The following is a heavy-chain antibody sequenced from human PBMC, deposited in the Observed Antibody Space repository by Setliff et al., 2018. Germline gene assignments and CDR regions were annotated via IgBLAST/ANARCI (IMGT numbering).Heavy chain of an antibody. V-gene: IGHV1-18*03. D-gene: IGHD3-22*01. CDR2: NSV. CDR1: GYSFTNYG. CDR3: VREGVDSRSSTDYRYYMDV. Sequence: ASVKVSCKTSGYSFTNYGINWVRQAPGQGLEWMGWNSVYAREFQGRVTMTIDTPTSTAYMELRSLRSDDMAQYYCVREGVDSRSSTDYRYYMDVWGKGTTVTVSS. J-gene: IGHJ6*03.